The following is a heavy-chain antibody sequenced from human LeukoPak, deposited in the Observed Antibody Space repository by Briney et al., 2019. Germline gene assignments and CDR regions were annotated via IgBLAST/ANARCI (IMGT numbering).Heavy chain of an antibody. CDR3: ARVSTFSAIDY. CDR2: INSDGSST. Sequence: GGSLRLSCAASGFTFGNYWMHWVRQAPGKGLVWVSRINSDGSSTSYADSVKGRFTISRDNAKNTLYLQMNSLRAEDTAVYYCARVSTFSAIDYWGQGTLVTVSA. J-gene: IGHJ4*02. CDR1: GFTFGNYW. V-gene: IGHV3-74*01. D-gene: IGHD5/OR15-5a*01.